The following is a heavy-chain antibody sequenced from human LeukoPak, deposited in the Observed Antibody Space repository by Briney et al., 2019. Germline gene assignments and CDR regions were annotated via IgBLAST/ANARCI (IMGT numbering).Heavy chain of an antibody. CDR1: GGTFNNSA. V-gene: IGHV1-69*05. CDR3: ARDVHVDYGSGWFDP. J-gene: IGHJ5*02. CDR2: IMPLFGTA. Sequence: ASVKVSCKTSGGTFNNSAISWVRQAPGQGLEWLGGIMPLFGTAGYAQKLQGRVTTTKDESTRTVYLELTSLTSDDTAVYYCARDVHVDYGSGWFDPWGQGTLVSVSS. D-gene: IGHD4-17*01.